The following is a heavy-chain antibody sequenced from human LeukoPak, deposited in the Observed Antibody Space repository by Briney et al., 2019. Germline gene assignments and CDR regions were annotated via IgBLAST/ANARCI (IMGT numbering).Heavy chain of an antibody. D-gene: IGHD3-10*01. Sequence: SETLSLTCSVSGGSISTYYWSWIRQSAGKGLEWIGRIYKSGSSNYNPSLKSRVSMSVDSSKNHFSLNLTSVTAEDTAVYYCAKDSNEYGSGSYAHFDYWGQGTLVTVSS. V-gene: IGHV4-4*07. CDR1: GGSISTYY. CDR2: IYKSGSS. CDR3: AKDSNEYGSGSYAHFDY. J-gene: IGHJ4*02.